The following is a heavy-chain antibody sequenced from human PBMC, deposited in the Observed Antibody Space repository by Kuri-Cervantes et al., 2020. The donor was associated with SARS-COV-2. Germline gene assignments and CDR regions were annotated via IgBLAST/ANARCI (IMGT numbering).Heavy chain of an antibody. CDR3: ARDRMESLLWFGVVGAFDI. Sequence: SETLSLTCTVSGGSISSGDYYWSWIRQPPGKGLEWIGYIYYSGSTYYNPSLKSRVTISVDTSKNQFSLKLSSVTAADTAVYYCARDRMESLLWFGVVGAFDIWDQGTMVTVSS. V-gene: IGHV4-30-4*01. D-gene: IGHD3-10*01. J-gene: IGHJ3*02. CDR2: IYYSGST. CDR1: GGSISSGDYY.